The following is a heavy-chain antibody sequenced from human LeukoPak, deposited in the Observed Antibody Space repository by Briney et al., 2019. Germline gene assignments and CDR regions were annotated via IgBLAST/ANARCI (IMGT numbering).Heavy chain of an antibody. CDR1: GYTFTGYC. CDR3: ARVPLESIVVVTAPEDY. D-gene: IGHD2-21*02. CDR2: INPNSGGT. V-gene: IGHV1-2*02. J-gene: IGHJ4*02. Sequence: GASVKVSCKASGYTFTGYCVHWVRQAPGQGLEWMGWINPNSGGTNYAQKFQGRVTMTRDTSISTAYMELSRLRSDDTAVYYCARVPLESIVVVTAPEDYWGQGTLVTVSS.